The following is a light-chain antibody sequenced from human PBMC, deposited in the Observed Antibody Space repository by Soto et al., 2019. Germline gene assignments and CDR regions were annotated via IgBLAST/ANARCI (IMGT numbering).Light chain of an antibody. CDR3: QQSYSTPRT. V-gene: IGKV1-39*01. CDR1: QTIAGY. J-gene: IGKJ1*01. Sequence: DIQMTQAPSSLSASVGDRFTITFRASQTIAGYLNRYQQKQGKAPKLLIYAASTFQSGVPSRFSGSGSGTDFTLTISSLQPEDFATYYCQQSYSTPRTFGKGTKVEIK. CDR2: AAS.